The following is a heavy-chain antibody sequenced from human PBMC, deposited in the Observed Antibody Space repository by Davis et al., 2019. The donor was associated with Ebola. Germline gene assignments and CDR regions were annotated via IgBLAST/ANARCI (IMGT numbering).Heavy chain of an antibody. V-gene: IGHV4-4*02. Sequence: MPSETLSLTCAVSGGSISSSNWWSWVRQPPGKGLEWIGEIYHMGTTNYNPSLKSRVIISVDKSKNQFSLNLSSVTAADTAVYYCARDKGWLQPQGFDYWGQGTLVTVSS. CDR2: IYHMGTT. CDR3: ARDKGWLQPQGFDY. J-gene: IGHJ4*02. D-gene: IGHD5-24*01. CDR1: GGSISSSNW.